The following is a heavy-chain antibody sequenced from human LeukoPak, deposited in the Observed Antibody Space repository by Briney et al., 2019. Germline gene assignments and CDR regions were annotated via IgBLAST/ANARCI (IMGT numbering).Heavy chain of an antibody. D-gene: IGHD4-17*01. CDR1: GYIFASYW. Sequence: GESLKISCKGSGYIFASYWIAWVRQMPGKGLEWMGIIYPGDSYTNYSPSFQGHVTISADKSISTAYLQWSSLKASDTAMYYCARSYYGDYGYYYGMDVWGQGTTVTVSS. V-gene: IGHV5-51*01. CDR3: ARSYYGDYGYYYGMDV. J-gene: IGHJ6*02. CDR2: IYPGDSYT.